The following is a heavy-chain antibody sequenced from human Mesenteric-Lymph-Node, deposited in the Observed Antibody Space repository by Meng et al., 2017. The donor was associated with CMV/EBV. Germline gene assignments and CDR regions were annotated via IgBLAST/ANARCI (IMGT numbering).Heavy chain of an antibody. CDR2: ISGSGTST. V-gene: IGHV3-23*01. CDR3: AKAPSAYYYYVMDV. Sequence: GESLKISCTASGFTFSSYAMGWVRQAPGKGLDWVSGISGSGTSTFYADSVQGRFTISRDNCKNTLFLQMNSLTAEDTDLYYCAKAPSAYYYYVMDVWGQGTTVTVSS. CDR1: GFTFSSYA. J-gene: IGHJ6*02.